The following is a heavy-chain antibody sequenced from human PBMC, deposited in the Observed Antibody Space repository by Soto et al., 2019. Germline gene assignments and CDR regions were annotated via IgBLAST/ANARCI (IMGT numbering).Heavy chain of an antibody. D-gene: IGHD3-10*01. Sequence: EVQLVESGGGLVQPGGSLRLSCVASGFTFSSHSMNWVRQAPGKGLEWVSYISGGSKSIYYAASVKGRFTISRDNAKNSLYLEMNSLRDEGTAVYSCVRDSRRGYGRDVWGPGTTVTVSS. CDR2: ISGGSKSI. CDR3: VRDSRRGYGRDV. J-gene: IGHJ6*02. V-gene: IGHV3-48*02. CDR1: GFTFSSHS.